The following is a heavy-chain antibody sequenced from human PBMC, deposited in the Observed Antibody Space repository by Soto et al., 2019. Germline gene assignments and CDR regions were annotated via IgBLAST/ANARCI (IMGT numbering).Heavy chain of an antibody. D-gene: IGHD1-26*01. J-gene: IGHJ4*02. CDR1: RYIFTSPD. Sequence: SGNVSFKASRYIFTSPDINWVRQTAGQGLEWMGWMQPSTGRTGYAQKFQGRVTMTRDTSINTAYMELTTLTSDDTAFYYCARGVSAGVDYWGQGTLVTVSS. CDR2: MQPSTGRT. V-gene: IGHV1-8*01. CDR3: ARGVSAGVDY.